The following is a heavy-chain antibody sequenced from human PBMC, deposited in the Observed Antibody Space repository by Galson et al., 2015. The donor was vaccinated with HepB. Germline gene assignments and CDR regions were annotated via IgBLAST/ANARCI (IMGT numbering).Heavy chain of an antibody. CDR2: IRSKANSYAT. V-gene: IGHV3-73*01. D-gene: IGHD3-3*01. CDR3: TRSARYDFWSGPNWFDP. Sequence: SLRLSCAASGFTFSGSAMHWVRQASGKGLEWVGRIRSKANSYATAYAASVKGRFTISRDDSKNTAYLQTNSLKTEDTAVYYCTRSARYDFWSGPNWFDPWGQGTLVTVSS. J-gene: IGHJ5*02. CDR1: GFTFSGSA.